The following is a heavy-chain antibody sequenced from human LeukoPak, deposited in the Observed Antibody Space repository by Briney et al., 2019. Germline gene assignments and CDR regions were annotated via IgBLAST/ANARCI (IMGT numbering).Heavy chain of an antibody. CDR3: ARPTIDSSGYYYEGGLDAFDI. D-gene: IGHD3-22*01. V-gene: IGHV1-18*01. J-gene: IGHJ3*02. CDR2: ISAYNGNT. CDR1: GYTFSSFG. Sequence: ASVKVSCKAFGYTFSSFGINWVRQAPGQGLEWMGWISAYNGNTNYAQKFQGRVTMTTDTSTSTAYMELSSLRSEDTAVYYCARPTIDSSGYYYEGGLDAFDIWGQGTMVTVSS.